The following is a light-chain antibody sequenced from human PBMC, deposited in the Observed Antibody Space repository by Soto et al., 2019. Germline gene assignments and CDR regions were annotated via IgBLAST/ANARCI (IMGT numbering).Light chain of an antibody. CDR1: QSIGDW. J-gene: IGKJ3*01. CDR3: QHYSTYSGT. Sequence: DVQMAQSPSTLSASVGDRVTITCRASQSIGDWLAWFPQKPGKAPALLIHRASYLESGVPSRFSGSGSGTEFTLTISSLQPDDFSTYFCQHYSTYSGTFGPGTTVEIK. V-gene: IGKV1-5*03. CDR2: RAS.